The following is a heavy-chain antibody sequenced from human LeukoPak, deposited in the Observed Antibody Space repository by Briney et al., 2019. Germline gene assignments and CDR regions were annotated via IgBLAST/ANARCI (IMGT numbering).Heavy chain of an antibody. CDR2: IFTTGGA. V-gene: IGHV4-4*07. CDR3: VRDGPSCGLL. CDR1: GGSIGTYY. J-gene: IGHJ4*02. D-gene: IGHD2-15*01. Sequence: PSETLSLTCTVSGGSIGTYYWSWIRQPAGKGLEWIGRIFTTGGANYNPSLKSRVTMSLDTSNNLFSLKLNSVTAADTAVYYCVRDGPSCGLLWGQGALVTVSS.